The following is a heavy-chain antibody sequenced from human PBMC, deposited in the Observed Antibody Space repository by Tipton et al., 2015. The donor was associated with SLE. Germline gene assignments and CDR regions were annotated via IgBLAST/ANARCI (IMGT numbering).Heavy chain of an antibody. CDR3: ARHISPLGAFDI. CDR2: INHSGST. Sequence: TLSLTCAVYGGSFSGYYWSWIRQPPGKGLEWIGEINHSGSTNYNLSLKSRVTISVDTSKNQFSLKLSSVTAADTAVYYCARHISPLGAFDIWGQGTMVTVSS. CDR1: GGSFSGYY. J-gene: IGHJ3*02. D-gene: IGHD2-21*01. V-gene: IGHV4-34*01.